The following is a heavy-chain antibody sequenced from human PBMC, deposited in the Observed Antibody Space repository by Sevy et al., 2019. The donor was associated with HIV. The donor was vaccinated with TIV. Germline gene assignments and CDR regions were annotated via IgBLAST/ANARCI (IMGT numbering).Heavy chain of an antibody. CDR3: ARDFQH. V-gene: IGHV3-30*04. CDR2: ISYDGSNK. J-gene: IGHJ1*01. CDR1: GFTFSSYA. Sequence: WGSLRLSCAASGFTFSSYAMHWVRQAPGKGLEWVAVISYDGSNKYYADSVKGRFTISRDNSKNTLYLQMNSLRAEDTAVYYCARDFQHWGQGTLVTVSS.